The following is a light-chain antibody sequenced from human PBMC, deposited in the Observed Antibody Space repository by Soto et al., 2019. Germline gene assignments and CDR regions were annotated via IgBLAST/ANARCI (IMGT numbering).Light chain of an antibody. CDR2: EDN. J-gene: IGLJ3*02. CDR3: QSYDSSNQRV. V-gene: IGLV6-57*03. Sequence: NFMLTQPHSVSESPGKTVTISCTRSSGSIASNYVQWYQQRPGSAPTTVIYEDNRRPSGVPDRFSGSIDSSSNSASLTISGLKTEDEADYYCQSYDSSNQRVFGGGTKLTV. CDR1: SGSIASNY.